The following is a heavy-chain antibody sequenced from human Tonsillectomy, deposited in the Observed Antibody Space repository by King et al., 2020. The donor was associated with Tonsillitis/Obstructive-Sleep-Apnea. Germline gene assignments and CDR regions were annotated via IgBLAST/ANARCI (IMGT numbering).Heavy chain of an antibody. V-gene: IGHV2-5*02. J-gene: IGHJ4*02. D-gene: IGHD2-21*01. CDR1: GFSLSTSGVG. CDR2: IYWDDDK. CDR3: ARRGPFCGGDCFDY. Sequence: TLKESGPTLVKPTQTLTLTCTFSGFSLSTSGVGVGWIRQPPGKALEWLALIYWDDDKRYSPSLKNRLTIIKDNSKNQVVLTMTNMDPVDTGTYYCARRGPFCGGDCFDYLGQGTLVTVSS.